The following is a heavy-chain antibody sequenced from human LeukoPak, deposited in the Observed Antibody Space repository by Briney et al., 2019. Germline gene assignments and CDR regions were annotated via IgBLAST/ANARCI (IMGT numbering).Heavy chain of an antibody. CDR1: GFPFSIYG. CDR3: ARASGPFDY. J-gene: IGHJ4*02. V-gene: IGHV3-33*01. Sequence: GRSLRLSCVASGFPFSIYGLHWVRQAPGKGLEWLAVIWNDGSTKFYADPVRGRFSISRDNSKNTMYLQMNALRAEDTAVYSCARASGPFDYWGQGTLVTVSS. CDR2: IWNDGSTK. D-gene: IGHD3-10*01.